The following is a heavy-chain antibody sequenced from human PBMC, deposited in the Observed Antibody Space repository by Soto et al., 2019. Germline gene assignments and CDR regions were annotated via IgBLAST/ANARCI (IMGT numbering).Heavy chain of an antibody. CDR2: FIPIFVSA. V-gene: IGHV1-69*01. CDR1: GGTVSSYA. J-gene: IGHJ4*02. D-gene: IGHD3-10*01. Sequence: QLHLVQSGAEVKKAGSSVKVSCKASGGTVSSYAITWVRQAPGKGLEWMGVFIPIFVSAHYAPKFQGRITITGDESTSTAYMELSGLTSEDPAIYYCARDVSSDTTGFRGYDLWGQGTQVTGSS. CDR3: ARDVSSDTTGFRGYDL.